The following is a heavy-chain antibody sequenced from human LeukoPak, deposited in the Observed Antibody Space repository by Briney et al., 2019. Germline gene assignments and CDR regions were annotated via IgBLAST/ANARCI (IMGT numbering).Heavy chain of an antibody. J-gene: IGHJ4*02. CDR1: GFTFSSYR. Sequence: PGGSLRLSCAASGFTFSSYRMTWVRQAPGKGLEWVSYISSSSSTIYYADSVKGRFTISRDNAKNSLYLQMNSLRAEDTAVYYCARTAVSSGWYPYYFDYWGQGTLVTVSS. CDR3: ARTAVSSGWYPYYFDY. V-gene: IGHV3-48*01. CDR2: ISSSSSTI. D-gene: IGHD6-19*01.